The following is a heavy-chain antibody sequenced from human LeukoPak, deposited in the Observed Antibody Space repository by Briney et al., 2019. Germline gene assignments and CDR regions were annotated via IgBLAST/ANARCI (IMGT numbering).Heavy chain of an antibody. CDR1: GFTFSSYA. V-gene: IGHV3-30*04. CDR2: ISYDGSNK. J-gene: IGHJ4*02. D-gene: IGHD2-2*01. Sequence: GRSLRLSCAASGFTFSSYAMHWVRQASGKGLEWVAVISYDGSNKYYADSVKGRFTISRDNSKNTLYLQMNSLRAEDTAVYYCARDPRDCSSTSCGYLDYWGQGTLVTVSS. CDR3: ARDPRDCSSTSCGYLDY.